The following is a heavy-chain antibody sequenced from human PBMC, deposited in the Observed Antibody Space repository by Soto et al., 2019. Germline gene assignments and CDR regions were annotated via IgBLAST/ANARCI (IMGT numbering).Heavy chain of an antibody. CDR3: ARSPRSSPYFDC. J-gene: IGHJ4*02. D-gene: IGHD6-13*01. CDR1: GYTFSNFW. CDR2: IYPGNYET. Sequence: GESLKISCQCSGYTFSNFWIAWVRQFPGKGLEWMGIIYPGNYETRYSPSFHGKVTISADRSIGTAYLQWSSLEASDSAFYFCARSPRSSPYFDCWGQGALVTVSS. V-gene: IGHV5-51*01.